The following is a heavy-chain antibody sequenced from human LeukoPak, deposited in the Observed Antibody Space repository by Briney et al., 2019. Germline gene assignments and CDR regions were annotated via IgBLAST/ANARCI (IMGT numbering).Heavy chain of an antibody. V-gene: IGHV3-30*09. CDR1: GFTFSSYA. CDR3: ARQGPPGQWYFDL. Sequence: GGSLSLSCVGSGFTFSSYAVHWVRQAPGKGLEWVAVISSSVGYEYYADSVRGRFAVSRDNSKNTVYLQMNSLTPEDTAVYYCARQGPPGQWYFDLWGRGGTLVTVSS. J-gene: IGHJ2*01. CDR2: ISSSVGYE.